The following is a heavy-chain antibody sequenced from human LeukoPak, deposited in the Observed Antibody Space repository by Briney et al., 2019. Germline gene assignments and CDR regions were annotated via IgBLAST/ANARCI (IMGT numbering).Heavy chain of an antibody. V-gene: IGHV3-48*03. Sequence: PGGSLRLSCAASGFTFSSYEMNWVRQAPGKGLEWVSYISSSGSTIYYADSVKGRFTISRDNAKNSLYLQMNSLRAEDTAVYYCAREEYLTTVTTPFDYWGQGTLVTVSS. CDR2: ISSSGSTI. CDR3: AREEYLTTVTTPFDY. J-gene: IGHJ4*02. D-gene: IGHD4-17*01. CDR1: GFTFSSYE.